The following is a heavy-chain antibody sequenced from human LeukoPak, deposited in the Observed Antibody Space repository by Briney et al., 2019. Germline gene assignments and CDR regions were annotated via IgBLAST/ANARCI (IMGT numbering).Heavy chain of an antibody. J-gene: IGHJ4*02. V-gene: IGHV3-30*02. D-gene: IGHD3-9*01. CDR2: IRYDGSNK. CDR3: AKDEELRYFDWYPRPGFDY. Sequence: GGSLRLSCAASGFTFSSYGMHWVRQAPGKGLEWVAFIRYDGSNKYYADSVKGRFTISRDNSKNTLYLQMNSLRAEDTAVYYCAKDEELRYFDWYPRPGFDYWGQGTLVTVSS. CDR1: GFTFSSYG.